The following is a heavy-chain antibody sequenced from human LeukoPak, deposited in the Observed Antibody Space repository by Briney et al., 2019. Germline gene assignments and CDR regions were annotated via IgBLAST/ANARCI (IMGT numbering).Heavy chain of an antibody. J-gene: IGHJ4*02. V-gene: IGHV1-18*01. Sequence: APVKVSCKASGYTFTSYGISWVRQAPGQGLEWMGWISAYNGNTNYAQKLQGRVTITREASTSTAYMELRSLRSDDTAVYYCARDLTLYDSSGYYFDYWGQGTLVTVSS. CDR1: GYTFTSYG. CDR2: ISAYNGNT. CDR3: ARDLTLYDSSGYYFDY. D-gene: IGHD3-22*01.